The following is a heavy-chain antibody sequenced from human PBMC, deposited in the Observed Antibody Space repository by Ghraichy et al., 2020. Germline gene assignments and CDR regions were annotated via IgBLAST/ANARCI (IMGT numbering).Heavy chain of an antibody. J-gene: IGHJ4*02. Sequence: SGPTLVKPTETLTLTCTVSGFSLSNARMGVSWIRQPPGKALEWLAHIFSNDEKSYSTSLKSRLTISKDTSKSQVVLTMTNMDPVDTATYYCARISKYYDFWSGYDIDYWGQGTLVTVSS. CDR3: ARISKYYDFWSGYDIDY. V-gene: IGHV2-26*01. CDR2: IFSNDEK. CDR1: GFSLSNARMG. D-gene: IGHD3-3*01.